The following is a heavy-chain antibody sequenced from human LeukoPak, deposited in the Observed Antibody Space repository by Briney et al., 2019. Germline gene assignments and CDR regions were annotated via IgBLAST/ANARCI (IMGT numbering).Heavy chain of an antibody. CDR2: IIPIFGTA. D-gene: IGHD1-1*01. CDR3: AREARRGVEVKAFDI. CDR1: GGTFSSYA. Sequence: EASVTVSCTASGGTFSSYAISWVRQAPGQGLEWMGGIIPIFGTANYAQKFQGRVTITADESTSTAYMELSSLRSEDTAVYYCAREARRGVEVKAFDIWGQGTMVTVSS. V-gene: IGHV1-69*13. J-gene: IGHJ3*02.